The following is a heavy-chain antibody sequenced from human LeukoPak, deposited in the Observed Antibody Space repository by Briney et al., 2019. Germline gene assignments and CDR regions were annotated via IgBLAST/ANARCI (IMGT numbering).Heavy chain of an antibody. Sequence: SVKVSCKASGYTFTSFYMHWVRQAPGQGLEWMGGIIPIFGTANYAQKFQGRVTITADESTSTAYMELSSLRSEDTAVYYCARDRGYYDSSGTNYYYNWFDPWGQGTLVTVSS. CDR1: GYTFTSFY. D-gene: IGHD3-22*01. V-gene: IGHV1-69*13. CDR2: IIPIFGTA. J-gene: IGHJ5*02. CDR3: ARDRGYYDSSGTNYYYNWFDP.